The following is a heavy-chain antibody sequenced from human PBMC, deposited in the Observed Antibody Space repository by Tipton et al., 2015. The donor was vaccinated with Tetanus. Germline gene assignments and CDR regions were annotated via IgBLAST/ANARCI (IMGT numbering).Heavy chain of an antibody. CDR3: ARGTWLYTSTYHRHWLDP. Sequence: TLSLTCTVPGGSISSGTFYWDWIRQTPGKGLEWIGNIYSYNGNTLQNPSLQSRVTISLDKSKNQFSLKLTSVTAADTAVYYCARGTWLYTSTYHRHWLDPWGQGTLVTVSS. J-gene: IGHJ5*02. CDR2: IYSYNGNT. CDR1: GGSISSGTFY. D-gene: IGHD6-13*01. V-gene: IGHV4-39*01.